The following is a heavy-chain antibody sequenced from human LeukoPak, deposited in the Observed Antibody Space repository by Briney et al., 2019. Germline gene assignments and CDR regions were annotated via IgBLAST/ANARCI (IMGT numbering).Heavy chain of an antibody. CDR2: IKSKNVGGTT. V-gene: IGHV3-15*01. CDR3: TSHAAFDP. J-gene: IGHJ5*02. CDR1: GFTFNNAW. Sequence: PGGSLRLSCAASGFTFNNAWMNWVRQAPGKGLEWVGRIKSKNVGGTTDYAAPVKGRFAISRDDSKNTVYLQMNSLKIEDTAVYYCTSHAAFDPWGQGTLVTVSS.